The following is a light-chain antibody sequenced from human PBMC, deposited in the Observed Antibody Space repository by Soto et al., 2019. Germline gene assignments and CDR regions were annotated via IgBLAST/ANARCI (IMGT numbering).Light chain of an antibody. J-gene: IGKJ1*01. V-gene: IGKV1-27*01. CDR1: QAISIY. Sequence: DIQMTQSPSSLSTSVGDRVTITCRASQAISIYLAWYQQKPGKVPKLLIYAASTLQTGVPSRFSGGVSGTDFTLTISSLQSADVATYYCQKYSGAPPTFGQGTKVEIK. CDR3: QKYSGAPPT. CDR2: AAS.